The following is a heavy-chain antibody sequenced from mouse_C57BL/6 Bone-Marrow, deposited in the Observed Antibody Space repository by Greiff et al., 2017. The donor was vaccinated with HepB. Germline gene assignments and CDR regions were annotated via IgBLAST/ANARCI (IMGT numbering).Heavy chain of an antibody. CDR3: ARDRGMVTLFDY. V-gene: IGHV5-16*01. Sequence: EVQLVESEGGLVQPGSSMKLSCTASGFTFSDYYMAWVRQVPEKGLEWVANINYDGSSTYYLDSLKSRFIISRDNAKNILYLQMSSLKSEDTATYYCARDRGMVTLFDYWGQGTTLTVSS. J-gene: IGHJ2*01. CDR1: GFTFSDYY. CDR2: INYDGSST. D-gene: IGHD2-2*01.